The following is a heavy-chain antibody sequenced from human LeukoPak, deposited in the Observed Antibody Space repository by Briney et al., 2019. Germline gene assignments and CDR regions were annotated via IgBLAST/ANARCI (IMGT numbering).Heavy chain of an antibody. J-gene: IGHJ4*02. D-gene: IGHD1-1*01. CDR3: ARDEGYATGFDRDY. Sequence: EASVKVSCKASGGTFSSYAISWVRQAPGQGLEWMGGIIPIFGTANYAQKFQGRVTITADESTSTAYMELSSLRSEDTAVYYCARDEGYATGFDRDYWGQGTLVTVSS. CDR1: GGTFSSYA. V-gene: IGHV1-69*13. CDR2: IIPIFGTA.